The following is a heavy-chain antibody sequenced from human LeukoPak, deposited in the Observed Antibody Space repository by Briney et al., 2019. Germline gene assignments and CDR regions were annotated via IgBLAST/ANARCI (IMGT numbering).Heavy chain of an antibody. CDR3: ARALSWTTDFYYYMDV. CDR2: INPNSGNT. Sequence: GASVKVSCKASGYTFTSYDINWVRQATGQGLEWMGWINPNSGNTGYAQKFQGRVTMTKNNSITTAYMELSSLRSEDTAVYYCARALSWTTDFYYYMDVWGKGTTVTVSS. V-gene: IGHV1-8*01. J-gene: IGHJ6*03. D-gene: IGHD3/OR15-3a*01. CDR1: GYTFTSYD.